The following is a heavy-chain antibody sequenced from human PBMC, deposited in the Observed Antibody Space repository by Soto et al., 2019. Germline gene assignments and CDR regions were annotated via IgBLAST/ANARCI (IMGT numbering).Heavy chain of an antibody. CDR2: INPKSGGT. J-gene: IGHJ4*02. CDR3: ARDLAKGGGSAGFDY. D-gene: IGHD1-26*01. V-gene: IGHV1-2*02. Sequence: GASVKVSCKASGYTFTVYYIHWVRQAPGQGLEWTGWINPKSGGTMYPQKFQGRVTMTWDTSISTAYMALTRLRSDDTAVYYCARDLAKGGGSAGFDYWGQGTLVTVSS. CDR1: GYTFTVYY.